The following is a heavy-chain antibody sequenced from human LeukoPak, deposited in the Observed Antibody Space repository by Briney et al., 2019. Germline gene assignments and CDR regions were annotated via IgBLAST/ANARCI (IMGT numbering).Heavy chain of an antibody. D-gene: IGHD3-10*01. V-gene: IGHV3-74*01. CDR3: ARSFRSSGSENFDY. J-gene: IGHJ4*02. CDR2: INSDGGST. Sequence: GGSLRLSCTASGFTFSSYWMHWVRQAPGKGLVWVSRINSDGGSTTYADSVKGRFTISRDNAKNTLYLQMNSLRAEDTAVYYCARSFRSSGSENFDYWGQGTLVTVSS. CDR1: GFTFSSYW.